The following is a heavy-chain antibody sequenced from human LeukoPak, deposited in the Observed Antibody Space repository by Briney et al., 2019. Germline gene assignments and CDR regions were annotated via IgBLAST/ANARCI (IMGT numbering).Heavy chain of an antibody. D-gene: IGHD3-22*01. V-gene: IGHV1-46*01. Sequence: GASVKVSCKASGYTFTSYYMHWVRQAPGQGLEWMGIINPSGGSTSYAQKFQGRVTMTRDMSTSTAYMELRSLRSDDTAVYYCARDLVDFTMIVVDTTSPGDYWGQGTLVTVSS. CDR3: ARDLVDFTMIVVDTTSPGDY. J-gene: IGHJ4*02. CDR2: INPSGGST. CDR1: GYTFTSYY.